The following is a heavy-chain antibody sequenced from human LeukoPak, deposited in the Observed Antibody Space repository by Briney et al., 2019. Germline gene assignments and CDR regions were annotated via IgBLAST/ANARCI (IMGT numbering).Heavy chain of an antibody. CDR1: GGSISSYY. CDR2: IYYSGST. CDR3: ASRITIFGVVTDY. Sequence: SETLSLTCTVSGGSISSYYWSWIRQPPGKGLEWIGYIYYSGSTNYNPSLKSRVTISVDMSKNQFSLKLSSVTAADTAVYYCASRITIFGVVTDYWGQGTLVTVSS. J-gene: IGHJ4*02. D-gene: IGHD3-3*01. V-gene: IGHV4-59*01.